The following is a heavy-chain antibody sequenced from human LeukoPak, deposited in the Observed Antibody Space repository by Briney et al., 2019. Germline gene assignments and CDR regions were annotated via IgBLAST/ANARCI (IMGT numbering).Heavy chain of an antibody. J-gene: IGHJ3*02. D-gene: IGHD2-2*01. Sequence: PSETLSLTCTVSGGSISSSSYYWGWIRLPPGKGLEWIGSIYYSGSTYYNPSLKSRVTISVDASKNQFSLKLSSVTAADTAVYYCARRGFCSSTSCNDGFDIWGQGTVVTVSS. CDR1: GGSISSSSYY. CDR3: ARRGFCSSTSCNDGFDI. CDR2: IYYSGST. V-gene: IGHV4-39*01.